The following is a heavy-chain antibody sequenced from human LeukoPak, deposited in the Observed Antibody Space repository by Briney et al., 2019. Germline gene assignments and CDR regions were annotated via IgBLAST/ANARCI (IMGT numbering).Heavy chain of an antibody. CDR1: GYSFTSYW. CDR2: IHPSDSDS. D-gene: IGHD1-26*01. J-gene: IGHJ2*01. CDR3: ARGASGGFSYFDF. V-gene: IGHV5-51*01. Sequence: GESLKISCKGSGYSFTSYWIGWVRQMPGKGLEWMGIIHPSDSDSRYGPSFRGQVTISADKSLSTAYLQWSSLKASDTAMYYCARGASGGFSYFDFWGRGTLVTVSS.